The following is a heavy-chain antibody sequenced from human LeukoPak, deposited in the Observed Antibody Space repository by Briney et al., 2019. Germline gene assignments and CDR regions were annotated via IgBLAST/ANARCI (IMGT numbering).Heavy chain of an antibody. J-gene: IGHJ3*02. CDR2: IYYSGST. D-gene: IGHD2/OR15-2a*01. V-gene: IGHV4-39*07. CDR1: GGSISSSSYY. CDR3: ARARVMVYYLGRAHDAFDI. Sequence: PSETLSLTCTVSGGSISSSSYYWGWIRQPPGKGLEWIGSIYYSGSTYYNPSLKSRVTISVDTSKNQFSLKLSSVTAADTAVYYCARARVMVYYLGRAHDAFDIWGQGTMVTVSS.